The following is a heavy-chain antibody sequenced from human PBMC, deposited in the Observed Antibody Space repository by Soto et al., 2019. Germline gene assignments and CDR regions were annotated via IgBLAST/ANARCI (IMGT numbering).Heavy chain of an antibody. Sequence: QVQLQESGPGLVKPSETLSLTCTVSGGSISNYYWSWIRQPPGKGLEWIGYIYYSGSTNYNPSLKSRVTISVDTSKNQFSLKLSSVTAADTAVYYCVRLGGIQLWYKLDFWGQGTLVTVSS. CDR2: IYYSGST. CDR1: GGSISNYY. J-gene: IGHJ4*02. D-gene: IGHD5-18*01. V-gene: IGHV4-59*08. CDR3: VRLGGIQLWYKLDF.